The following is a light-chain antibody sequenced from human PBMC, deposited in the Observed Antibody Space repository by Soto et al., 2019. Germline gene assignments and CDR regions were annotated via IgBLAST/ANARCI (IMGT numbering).Light chain of an antibody. V-gene: IGLV2-14*01. J-gene: IGLJ2*01. Sequence: QSALTQPASVSGSPGQSITISCSGTSSDVGGYKYVSWYQQHPGKAPKLMIYEVSNRPSGVSDRFSGSKSGNTASLTISGLQTEDEADYYCCSYTSISTSAVFGGGTKLTVL. CDR3: CSYTSISTSAV. CDR2: EVS. CDR1: SSDVGGYKY.